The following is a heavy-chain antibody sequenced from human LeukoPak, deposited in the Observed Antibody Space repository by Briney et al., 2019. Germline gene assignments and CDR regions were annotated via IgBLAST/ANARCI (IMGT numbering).Heavy chain of an antibody. V-gene: IGHV3-21*01. Sequence: GGSLRLSCAASGFTLSTYGMHWVRQAPGKGLEWVSAISGSGGSTYYADSVKGRFTISRDNVKNLLYLQMNSLRAEDTAVYYCARVQRGIAVALDYWGQGTLATVSS. J-gene: IGHJ4*02. CDR1: GFTLSTYG. D-gene: IGHD6-19*01. CDR3: ARVQRGIAVALDY. CDR2: ISGSGGST.